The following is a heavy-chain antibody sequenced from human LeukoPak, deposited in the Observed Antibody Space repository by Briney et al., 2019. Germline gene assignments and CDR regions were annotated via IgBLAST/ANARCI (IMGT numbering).Heavy chain of an antibody. J-gene: IGHJ4*02. D-gene: IGHD2-15*01. CDR1: GFTVSSNY. CDR3: VYLGGSLLSSGYFDY. Sequence: PGGSLRLSCAASGFTVSSNYMSWVRQAPGKGLEWVSAISGSGGSTYYADSVKGRFTISRDNSKNTLYLQMNSLRAEDTAVYYCVYLGGSLLSSGYFDYWGQGTLVTVSS. CDR2: ISGSGGST. V-gene: IGHV3-23*01.